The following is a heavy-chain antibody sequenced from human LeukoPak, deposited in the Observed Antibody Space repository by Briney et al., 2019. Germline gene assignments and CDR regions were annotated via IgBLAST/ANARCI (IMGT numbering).Heavy chain of an antibody. V-gene: IGHV4-59*08. CDR3: ARRGGHGGSFDY. Sequence: SETLSLTCTVSGGSIGSYYWSWIRQPPGKGLEWIGYIYYSGSTNYNPSLKSRVTISVDTSKNQFSLKLSSVTAADTAVYYCARRGGHGGSFDYWGQGTLVTVSS. D-gene: IGHD4-23*01. J-gene: IGHJ4*02. CDR1: GGSIGSYY. CDR2: IYYSGST.